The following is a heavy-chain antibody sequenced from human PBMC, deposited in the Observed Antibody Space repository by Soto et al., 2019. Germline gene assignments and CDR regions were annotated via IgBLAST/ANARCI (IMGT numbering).Heavy chain of an antibody. CDR2: ISYDGSNK. V-gene: IGHV3-30-3*01. D-gene: IGHD3-10*01. J-gene: IGHJ6*02. CDR3: ARDDGAGQNYYYYYGMDV. CDR1: GFTFSSYA. Sequence: GGSLRLSCAASGFTFSSYAMHWVRQAPGKGLEWVAVISYDGSNKYYADSVKGRFTISRDNSKNTLYLQMNSLRAEDTAVYYCARDDGAGQNYYYYYGMDVWGQGTTVTVSS.